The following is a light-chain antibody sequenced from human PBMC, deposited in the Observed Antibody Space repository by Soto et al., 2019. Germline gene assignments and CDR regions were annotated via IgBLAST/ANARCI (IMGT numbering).Light chain of an antibody. CDR1: QSVSRS. CDR2: DAS. Sequence: EIVLTQSPATLSLSPGERATLSCRASQSVSRSLAWYQQKPGQAPRLLIYDASNRATDIPARFSGSGSGTDFTLTISSLEPEDFAVYYCQQRSNWLTFGGGTKVEIK. V-gene: IGKV3-11*01. CDR3: QQRSNWLT. J-gene: IGKJ4*01.